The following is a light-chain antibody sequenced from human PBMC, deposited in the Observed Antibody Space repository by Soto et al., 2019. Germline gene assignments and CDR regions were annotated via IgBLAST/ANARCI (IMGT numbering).Light chain of an antibody. V-gene: IGKV1-5*03. CDR3: QQRFSTLGWT. CDR2: KAS. Sequence: DIQMTQSPSTLSGSVGDSVNITCRASQTISSWLAWYQQKPGKAPKLLIYKASTLKSGVPSTFSGSGSGTDFTPTISSLQPEDFATYYCQQRFSTLGWTCGQGTKVDIK. J-gene: IGKJ1*01. CDR1: QTISSW.